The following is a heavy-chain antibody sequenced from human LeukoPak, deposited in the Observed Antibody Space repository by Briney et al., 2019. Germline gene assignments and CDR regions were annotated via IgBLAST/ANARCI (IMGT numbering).Heavy chain of an antibody. D-gene: IGHD3-10*01. CDR3: ARGPWFGEFLG. V-gene: IGHV4-59*01. CDR1: GGSISRCY. J-gene: IGHJ4*02. CDR2: VFYNGST. Sequence: PSETLSLTCTVSGGSISRCYWSWIRQPPGKGLEWIGYVFYNGSTNYSPSLKSRVTISVDMSKNQFSLKLTSVTAADTAVYHCARGPWFGEFLGWGQGTLVTVSS.